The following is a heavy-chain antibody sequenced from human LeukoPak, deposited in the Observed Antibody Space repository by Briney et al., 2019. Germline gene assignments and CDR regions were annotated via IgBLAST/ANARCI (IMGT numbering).Heavy chain of an antibody. CDR2: ISYDGSNK. CDR3: ASVAPVLLWFGEFPDY. J-gene: IGHJ4*02. D-gene: IGHD3-10*01. Sequence: GGSLRLSCAASGFTFSSYGMHWVRQAPGKGLEWVAVISYDGSNKYYADSVKGRFTISRDNSKNTLYLQMNSLRAEDTAVYYCASVAPVLLWFGEFPDYWGQGTLVTVSS. V-gene: IGHV3-30*03. CDR1: GFTFSSYG.